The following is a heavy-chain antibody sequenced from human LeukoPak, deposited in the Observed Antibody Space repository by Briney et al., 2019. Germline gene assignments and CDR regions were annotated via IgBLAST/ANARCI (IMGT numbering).Heavy chain of an antibody. D-gene: IGHD6-19*01. CDR2: ISASGGST. CDR3: AKVSDSSGWYYDY. V-gene: IGHV3-23*01. CDR1: RFTFSNYA. J-gene: IGHJ4*02. Sequence: GGSLRLSCVASRFTFSNYAMSWVHQPPGKGQQWVSGISASGGSTYYADSVKGRFSMSRDNSKNTLFLQMNTLRAEDTAIYYCAKVSDSSGWYYDYWGQGTQVTVSS.